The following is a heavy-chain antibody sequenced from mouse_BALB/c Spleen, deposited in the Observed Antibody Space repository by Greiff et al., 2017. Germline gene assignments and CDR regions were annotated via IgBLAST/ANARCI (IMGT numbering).Heavy chain of an antibody. CDR2: INPGSGGT. Sequence: VQLQQSGAELVRPGTSVKVSCKASGYAFTNYLIEWVKQRPGQGLEWIGVINPGSGGTNYNEKFKGKATLTADKSSSTAYMQLSSLTSDDSAVYFCARSGYYRYDPFAYWGQGTLVTVSA. CDR3: ARSGYYRYDPFAY. D-gene: IGHD2-14*01. J-gene: IGHJ3*01. V-gene: IGHV1-54*01. CDR1: GYAFTNYL.